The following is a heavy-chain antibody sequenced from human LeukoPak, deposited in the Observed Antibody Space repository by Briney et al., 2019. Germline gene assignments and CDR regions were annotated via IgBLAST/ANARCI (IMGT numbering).Heavy chain of an antibody. CDR1: GFTFTSYA. Sequence: GGSLRLSCAASGFTFTSYAMNWVRQAPGKGLEWVSAISGSGDYTYYVASVKGRFTISRDTSRNTLYLQMNSLRAEDTAVYYCAKVLVYGDYYFDFWAREPWSPSPQ. CDR3: AKVLVYGDYYFDF. V-gene: IGHV3-23*01. CDR2: ISGSGDYT. D-gene: IGHD4-17*01. J-gene: IGHJ4*02.